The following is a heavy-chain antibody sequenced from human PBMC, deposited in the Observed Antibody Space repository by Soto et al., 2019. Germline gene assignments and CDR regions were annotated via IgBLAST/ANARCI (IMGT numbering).Heavy chain of an antibody. CDR2: INAGNGNT. Sequence: ASVKVSCKASGYTFTSYAMHWVRQAPGQRLEWMGWINAGNGNTKYSQKFQGRVTITRDTSASIAYMELSSLRSEDTAVSYCARQGTAVAGMNWFDPWGQGTLVTVSS. CDR3: ARQGTAVAGMNWFDP. V-gene: IGHV1-3*01. CDR1: GYTFTSYA. D-gene: IGHD6-19*01. J-gene: IGHJ5*02.